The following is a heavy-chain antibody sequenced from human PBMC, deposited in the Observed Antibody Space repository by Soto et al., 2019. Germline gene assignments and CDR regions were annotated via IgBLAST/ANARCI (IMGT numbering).Heavy chain of an antibody. CDR3: ANSWTTLTTGFDF. Sequence: GGSLRLSCEVSGFSFSNYAMHWVRQAPGKGLGWVAVISSDGSEKYYLDSVRDRFTISRDNSKNTLYLQMNNLRPEDTAMYYCANSWTTLTTGFDFWGQGALVTVSS. V-gene: IGHV3-30*18. CDR2: ISSDGSEK. J-gene: IGHJ4*02. CDR1: GFSFSNYA. D-gene: IGHD4-17*01.